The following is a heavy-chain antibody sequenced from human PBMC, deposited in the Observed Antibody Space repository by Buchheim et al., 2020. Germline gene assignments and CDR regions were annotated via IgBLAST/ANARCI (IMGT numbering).Heavy chain of an antibody. D-gene: IGHD5-18*01. Sequence: QVQLVESGGGVVQPGRSLRLSCAASGFTFSSYGMHWVRQAPGKGLEWVAVIWYDGSNKYYADSVQGRFTISRDNSKNTLYLQMNSLRAEDTAVYYCARDSHRRGYSYGPFDYWGQGTL. J-gene: IGHJ4*02. CDR1: GFTFSSYG. V-gene: IGHV3-33*01. CDR2: IWYDGSNK. CDR3: ARDSHRRGYSYGPFDY.